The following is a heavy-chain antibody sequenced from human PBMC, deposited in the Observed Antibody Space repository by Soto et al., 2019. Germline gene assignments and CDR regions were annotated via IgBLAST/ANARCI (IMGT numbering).Heavy chain of an antibody. J-gene: IGHJ5*02. CDR1: GGSFSGYY. D-gene: IGHD6-13*01. CDR2: INHSGST. CDR3: ARTYSSSWYRGHGNRFDP. Sequence: ETLSLTCAVYGGSFSGYYWSWIRQPPWKGLEWIGEINHSGSTNYNPSLKSRVTISVDTSKNQFSLKLSSVTAADTAVYYCARTYSSSWYRGHGNRFDPWGRGTLVIVSS. V-gene: IGHV4-34*01.